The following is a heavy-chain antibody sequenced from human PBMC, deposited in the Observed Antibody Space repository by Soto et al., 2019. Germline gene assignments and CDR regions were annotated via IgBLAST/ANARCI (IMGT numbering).Heavy chain of an antibody. CDR3: ARDWTTTVTSDY. D-gene: IGHD4-17*01. CDR1: GYTFTSYG. Sequence: ALVKVSCKASGYTFTSYGISWVRQAPGQGLEWMGWISAYNGNTNYAQKLQGRVTMTTDTSTSTAYMELRSLRSDDTAVYYCARDWTTTVTSDYWGQGTLVTVSS. V-gene: IGHV1-18*04. J-gene: IGHJ4*02. CDR2: ISAYNGNT.